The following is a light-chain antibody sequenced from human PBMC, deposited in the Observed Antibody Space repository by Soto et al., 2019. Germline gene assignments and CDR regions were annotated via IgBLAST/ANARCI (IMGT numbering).Light chain of an antibody. J-gene: IGKJ1*01. CDR1: ESIRTW. V-gene: IGKV1-5*01. CDR2: DAS. CDR3: QQYYISWS. Sequence: DIQMTQSPSTLSASIGDRVTITCRASESIRTWLAWYQHKPGKAPKFLIYDASSLESGVPSRFSGSGSGTEFTLTISSLQPEDFATYSCQQYYISWSFGQGTKVDI.